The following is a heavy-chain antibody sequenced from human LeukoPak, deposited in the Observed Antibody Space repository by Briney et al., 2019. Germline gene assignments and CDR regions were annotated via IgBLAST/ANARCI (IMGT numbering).Heavy chain of an antibody. CDR1: GFTFSSYA. CDR2: IKQDGSEK. J-gene: IGHJ6*02. CDR3: ARAERSSSWYRYGMDV. Sequence: GGSLRLSCAASGFTFSSYAMSWVRQAPGKGLEWVANIKQDGSEKYYVDSVKGRFTISRDNAKNSLYLQMNSLRAEDTAVYYCARAERSSSWYRYGMDVWGQGTTVTVSS. V-gene: IGHV3-7*01. D-gene: IGHD6-13*01.